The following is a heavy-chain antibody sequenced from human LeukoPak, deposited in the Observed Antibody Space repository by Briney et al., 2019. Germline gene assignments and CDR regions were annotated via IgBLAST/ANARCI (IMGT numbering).Heavy chain of an antibody. CDR2: IYYSGST. CDR1: GGSINRSSYY. Sequence: PSETLSLTCTVPGGSINRSSYYWGWIRQPPGKGLEWIGIIYYSGSTYYNPSLKSRVTISVDTSKNQFSLKLSSVTAADTAVYYCARLRWNDLESWFDPWGQGTLVTVSS. V-gene: IGHV4-39*01. D-gene: IGHD1-1*01. CDR3: ARLRWNDLESWFDP. J-gene: IGHJ5*02.